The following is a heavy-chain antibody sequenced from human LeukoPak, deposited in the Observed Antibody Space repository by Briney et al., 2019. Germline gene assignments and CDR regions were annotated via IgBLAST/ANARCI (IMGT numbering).Heavy chain of an antibody. CDR2: IRYDGSNK. Sequence: GGSLRLSCAASGFTFSSYGMHWVRQAPGKGLEWVAFIRYDGSNKYYAVSVKGRFTISRDNSKNTLYLQMNSLRAEDTAVYYCAKDFRLGELGPTDYWGQGTLVTVSS. J-gene: IGHJ4*02. D-gene: IGHD3-10*01. CDR3: AKDFRLGELGPTDY. V-gene: IGHV3-30*02. CDR1: GFTFSSYG.